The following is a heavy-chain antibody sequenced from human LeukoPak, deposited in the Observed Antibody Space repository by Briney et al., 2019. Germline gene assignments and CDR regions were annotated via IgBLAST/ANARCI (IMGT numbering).Heavy chain of an antibody. CDR1: GGSISSSPYY. Sequence: PSETLSLTCIVSGGSISSSPYYWGWVRQPPGKGLEWIGSIYYSGSTYYNPSLKSRVTISVDTSKNQFSLRLSSVTAADTAVYYCARHLKPMVRGVFGYWGQGTLVTVSS. CDR3: ARHLKPMVRGVFGY. J-gene: IGHJ4*02. D-gene: IGHD3-10*01. V-gene: IGHV4-39*01. CDR2: IYYSGST.